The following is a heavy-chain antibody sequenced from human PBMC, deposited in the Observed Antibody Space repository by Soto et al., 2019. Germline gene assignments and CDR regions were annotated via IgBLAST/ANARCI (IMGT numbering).Heavy chain of an antibody. V-gene: IGHV3-23*01. J-gene: IGHJ4*02. CDR1: GFTFSSYA. Sequence: SGGSLRLSCAASGFTFSSYAMSWVRQAPGKGLEWVSAISGSGGSTYYADSVKGRFTISRDNSKNTLYLQMNSLRAEDTAVYYCATQRETTVTTRGYDYWGQGTLVTVSS. CDR2: ISGSGGST. D-gene: IGHD4-4*01. CDR3: ATQRETTVTTRGYDY.